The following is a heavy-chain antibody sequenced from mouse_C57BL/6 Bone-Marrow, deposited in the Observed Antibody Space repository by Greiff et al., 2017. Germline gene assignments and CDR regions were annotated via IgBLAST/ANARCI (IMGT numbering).Heavy chain of an antibody. CDR3: ARAPRAY. Sequence: EVKLEESGGGLVKPGGSLKLSCAASGFTFSSYAMSWVRQTPEKRLEWVATISDGGSYTYYPDNVKGRFTISRDNAKNNLYLQMSHLKSEDTAMYYCARAPRAYWGQGTLVTVSA. V-gene: IGHV5-4*03. J-gene: IGHJ3*01. CDR1: GFTFSSYA. CDR2: ISDGGSYT.